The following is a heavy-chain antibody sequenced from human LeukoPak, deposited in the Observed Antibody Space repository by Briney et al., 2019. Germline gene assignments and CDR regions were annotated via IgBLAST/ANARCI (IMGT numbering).Heavy chain of an antibody. CDR3: ARHRRYCSSTSCYGARPYYFDY. J-gene: IGHJ4*02. Sequence: PSETLSLTCTVSGGSISSSSYDWGWIRQPPGKWLECIGSIYYSGSTYYNPSLKSRVTISVDTSNNQFSLKLSSVTATDTAVYYCARHRRYCSSTSCYGARPYYFDYWGQGTLVTVSS. CDR1: GGSISSSSYD. D-gene: IGHD2-2*01. CDR2: IYYSGST. V-gene: IGHV4-39*01.